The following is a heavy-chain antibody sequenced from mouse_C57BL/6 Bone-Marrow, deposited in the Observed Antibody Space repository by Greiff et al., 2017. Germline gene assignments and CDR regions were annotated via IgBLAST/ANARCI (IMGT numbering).Heavy chain of an antibody. CDR3: ASGYGSSYGYYAIDY. D-gene: IGHD1-1*01. CDR2: INPSNGGT. V-gene: IGHV1-53*01. J-gene: IGHJ4*01. Sequence: QVQLQQPGTELVKPGASVKLSCTASGYTFTSYWMHWVRQRPGQGLEWIGNINPSNGGTNYNEKFKSQATMTVDKSSSTAYMQLSSLTSEDSAVYNGASGYGSSYGYYAIDYWGQGTSLTVSS. CDR1: GYTFTSYW.